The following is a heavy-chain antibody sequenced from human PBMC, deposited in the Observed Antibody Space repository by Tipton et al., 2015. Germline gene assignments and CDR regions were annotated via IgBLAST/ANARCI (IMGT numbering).Heavy chain of an antibody. Sequence: SLRLSCDVSGYSISSGYYWSWIRQPPGKGLEWVAGINWTGGMTAHADSVGGRFTISRDNAKNSLYLQMNSLTDDDTAIYYCARDVSRAMAVDYWGQGTLVTVSS. CDR1: GYSISSGYY. D-gene: IGHD6-13*01. CDR3: ARDVSRAMAVDY. V-gene: IGHV3-20*04. CDR2: INWTGGMT. J-gene: IGHJ4*02.